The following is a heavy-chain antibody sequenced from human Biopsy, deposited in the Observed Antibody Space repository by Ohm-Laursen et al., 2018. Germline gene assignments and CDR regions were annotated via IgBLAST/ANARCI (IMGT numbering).Heavy chain of an antibody. Sequence: SETLSLTCAVYGESFNGYYWSWIRQTPGKGLEWIGEINHSGGTNYNPSLKSRVTISVDTSKNQFSLKVRSVTAADTAVYYCVRGVDYYDPYHYYALDVWGRGTTVTVSS. J-gene: IGHJ6*02. CDR3: VRGVDYYDPYHYYALDV. CDR2: INHSGGT. D-gene: IGHD3-22*01. V-gene: IGHV4-34*01. CDR1: GESFNGYY.